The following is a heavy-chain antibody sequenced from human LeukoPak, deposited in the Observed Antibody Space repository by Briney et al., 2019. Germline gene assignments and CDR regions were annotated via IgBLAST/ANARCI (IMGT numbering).Heavy chain of an antibody. CDR1: GGSFSGYY. D-gene: IGHD6-19*01. Sequence: PSETLSLTCAVYGGSFSGYYWSWIRQPPGKGLEWIGYIYYSGSTYYNPSLKSRVTISVDTSKNQFSLKLSSVTAADTAVYYCARGGPDSSGWYYYYYGMDVWGQGTTVTVSS. CDR3: ARGGPDSSGWYYYYYGMDV. V-gene: IGHV4-34*09. CDR2: IYYSGST. J-gene: IGHJ6*02.